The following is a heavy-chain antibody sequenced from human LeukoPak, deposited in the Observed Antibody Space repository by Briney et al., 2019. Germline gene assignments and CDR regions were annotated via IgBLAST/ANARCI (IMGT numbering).Heavy chain of an antibody. Sequence: PGGSLRLSCAASGFTFSSYAMSWVRQAPGKGLEWVSAISGSGGSTYYADSVKGRFTIFRDNSKNTLYLQMNSLRAEDTAVYYCAKVRRAYSGSYSLDAFDIWGQGTMVTVSS. D-gene: IGHD1-26*01. V-gene: IGHV3-23*01. CDR2: ISGSGGST. CDR3: AKVRRAYSGSYSLDAFDI. J-gene: IGHJ3*02. CDR1: GFTFSSYA.